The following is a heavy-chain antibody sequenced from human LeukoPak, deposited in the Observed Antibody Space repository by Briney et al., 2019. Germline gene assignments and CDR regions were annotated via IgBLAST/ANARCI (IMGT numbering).Heavy chain of an antibody. CDR2: INPNSGGT. CDR3: ARGGGEGFGFYYFDY. CDR1: GYTFTGYY. D-gene: IGHD2-15*01. V-gene: IGHV1-2*02. Sequence: GASVKVSCKASGYTFTGYYMHWVRQAPGQGLEWMGWINPNSGGTNYAQKFQGRVTMTRDTSISTAYMELSRLRSDDTAVYYCARGGGEGFGFYYFDYWGQGTLVTVSS. J-gene: IGHJ4*02.